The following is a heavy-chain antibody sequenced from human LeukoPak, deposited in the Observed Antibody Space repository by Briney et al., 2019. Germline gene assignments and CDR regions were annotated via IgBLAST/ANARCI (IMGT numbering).Heavy chain of an antibody. CDR2: ISSSSSYI. CDR1: GFTFSSYS. D-gene: IGHD6-13*01. J-gene: IGHJ3*02. CDR3: ARTLSSTYDAFDI. Sequence: GGSLRLSCAASGFTFSSYSMNWVRQAPGKGLEWVSSISSSSSYIYYGDSVKGRFTISRDNAKNSLYLQMNSLRAEDTALYYCARTLSSTYDAFDIWGQGTMVTVSS. V-gene: IGHV3-21*04.